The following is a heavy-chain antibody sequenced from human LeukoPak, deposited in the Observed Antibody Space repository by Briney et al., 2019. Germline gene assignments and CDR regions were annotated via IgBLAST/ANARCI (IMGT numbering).Heavy chain of an antibody. Sequence: GGSLRLSCAASGFTFSSYSMNWVRQAPGKGLEWVSYISSSSSTIYYADSVKGRFTISRDNAKNSLYLQMNSLRAEDTAVYYCARDSVVVVPAAIHPGAFDIWGQGTMVTVSS. V-gene: IGHV3-48*01. CDR1: GFTFSSYS. J-gene: IGHJ3*02. D-gene: IGHD2-2*02. CDR3: ARDSVVVVPAAIHPGAFDI. CDR2: ISSSSSTI.